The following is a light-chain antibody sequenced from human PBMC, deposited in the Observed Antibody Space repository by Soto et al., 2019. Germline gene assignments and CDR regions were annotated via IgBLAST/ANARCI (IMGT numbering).Light chain of an antibody. Sequence: QSALTQPRSVSGSPGQSVTISCSAHKYVSWYQQHPGKAPKLMIYEVSNRPSGVSNRFSGSKSGNTASLTISGLQAEDEADYYCSSYTSSSTLVVFGGGTKLTVL. CDR1: HKY. V-gene: IGLV2-14*01. J-gene: IGLJ2*01. CDR3: SSYTSSSTLVV. CDR2: EVS.